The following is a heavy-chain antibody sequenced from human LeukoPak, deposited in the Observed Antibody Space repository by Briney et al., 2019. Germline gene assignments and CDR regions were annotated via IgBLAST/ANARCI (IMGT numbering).Heavy chain of an antibody. D-gene: IGHD1-26*01. V-gene: IGHV4-39*01. Sequence: SSETLSLTCTVSGGSISSSGYYWGWIRQPPGKGLEWIGSIYYSGSTYYNPSLKSRVTISVDTSKNQFSLKLSSVTAADTAVYYCARHLGSGGSLSWWGQGTMVTVSS. CDR2: IYYSGST. CDR1: GGSISSSGYY. J-gene: IGHJ3*01. CDR3: ARHLGSGGSLSW.